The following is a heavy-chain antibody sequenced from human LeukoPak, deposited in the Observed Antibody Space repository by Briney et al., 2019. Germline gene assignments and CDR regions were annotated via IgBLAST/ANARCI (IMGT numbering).Heavy chain of an antibody. CDR1: GFTASIFA. D-gene: IGHD6-19*01. Sequence: PRGSLSLSSPAYGFTASIFAPVWDRPAPGRVLEWMAVISYDGGNKYYADSVKGRFTIARDNSKNTLYLQMNSLRAEDTAVYYCARGSIAVAGTAFDYWGQGTLVTVSS. CDR3: ARGSIAVAGTAFDY. J-gene: IGHJ4*02. CDR2: ISYDGGNK. V-gene: IGHV3-30-3*01.